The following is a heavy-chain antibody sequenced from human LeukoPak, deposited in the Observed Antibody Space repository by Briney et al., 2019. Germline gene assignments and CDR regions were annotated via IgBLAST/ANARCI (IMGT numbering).Heavy chain of an antibody. CDR3: ARDGPSPMVELDY. Sequence: GGSLRLSCVAAGFTFSRDWMYWVRQAPGKGLVGVSLINGDGSNTNYADSVKGRFTISRDNAKNTLYLQMNSLRAEGTAVYYCARDGPSPMVELDYWGQGTLVTVSS. J-gene: IGHJ4*02. CDR2: INGDGSNT. V-gene: IGHV3-74*01. CDR1: GFTFSRDW. D-gene: IGHD3-10*01.